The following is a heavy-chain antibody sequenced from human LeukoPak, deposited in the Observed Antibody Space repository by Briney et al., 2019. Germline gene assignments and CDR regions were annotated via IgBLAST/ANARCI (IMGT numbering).Heavy chain of an antibody. CDR3: ARAPYSSSSVDY. Sequence: SETLSLTCTVSGGSISSYFWSWIRQPPGKGLEWIGDVYYSGSTNYNPYLKSRVTISVDTSKTQFSLKMTSVTAPDTAVYYCARAPYSSSSVDYWGQGTLVTVSS. J-gene: IGHJ4*02. CDR2: VYYSGST. V-gene: IGHV4-59*08. CDR1: GGSISSYF. D-gene: IGHD6-6*01.